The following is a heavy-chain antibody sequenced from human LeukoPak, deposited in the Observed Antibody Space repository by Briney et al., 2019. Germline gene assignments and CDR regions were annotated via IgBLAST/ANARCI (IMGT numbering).Heavy chain of an antibody. D-gene: IGHD3-10*02. CDR2: ISSSGSTI. CDR3: AELGITMIGGV. J-gene: IGHJ6*04. Sequence: GGSLRLSCAASGFAFSSYEMNWVRQAPGKGLEWVSYISSSGSTIYYADSVKGRFTISRDNAKNSLYLQMNSLGAEDTAVYYCAELGITMIGGVWGKGTTVTISS. CDR1: GFAFSSYE. V-gene: IGHV3-48*03.